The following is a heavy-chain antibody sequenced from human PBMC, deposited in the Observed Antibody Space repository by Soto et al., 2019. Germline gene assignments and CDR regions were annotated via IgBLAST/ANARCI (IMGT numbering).Heavy chain of an antibody. J-gene: IGHJ6*02. CDR2: LYYSGLT. D-gene: IGHD2-2*01. CDR1: AGSIRTGSYY. V-gene: IGHV4-39*01. CDR3: ARLPAERVVAAGAMDV. Sequence: SETLSLTCVVSAGSIRTGSYYWGWIRQPPGKGLEWIGSLYYSGLTHYNPSLKSRVTISVDTSKNQFSLNLRSVTAADTAVYYCARLPAERVVAAGAMDVWGQGTTVTSP.